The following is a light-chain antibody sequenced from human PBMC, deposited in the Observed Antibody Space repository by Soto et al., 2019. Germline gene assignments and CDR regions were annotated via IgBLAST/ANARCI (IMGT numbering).Light chain of an antibody. Sequence: DIQMTQSPSSLSASVVDRVTITCQASQDVSNYLNWYQQRLGKAPKLLIYDASNLETGVPSRFSGSGSGTYFSFTISSLKPEDFATYYCQQSYSTLTFGQGTRLEIK. CDR3: QQSYSTLT. J-gene: IGKJ5*01. CDR2: DAS. V-gene: IGKV1-33*01. CDR1: QDVSNY.